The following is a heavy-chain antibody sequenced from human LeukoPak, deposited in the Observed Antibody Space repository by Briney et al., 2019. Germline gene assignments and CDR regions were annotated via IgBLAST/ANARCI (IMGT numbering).Heavy chain of an antibody. V-gene: IGHV3-30*19. CDR1: GFTFSSYG. CDR3: ARVLYYYGSGSYPYYMDV. J-gene: IGHJ6*03. CDR2: ISYDGSNK. Sequence: GGSLRLSCAASGFTFSSYGMHWVRQAPGKGLEWVAVISYDGSNKYYADSVKGRFTISRDNSKNTLYLQMNSLRAEDTAVYYCARVLYYYGSGSYPYYMDVWGKGTTVTVSS. D-gene: IGHD3-10*01.